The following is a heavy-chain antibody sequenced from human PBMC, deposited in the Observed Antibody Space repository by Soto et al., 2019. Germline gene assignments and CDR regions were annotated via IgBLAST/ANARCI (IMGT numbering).Heavy chain of an antibody. J-gene: IGHJ4*02. CDR1: GYTFTSYG. V-gene: IGHV1-18*01. CDR3: ARDTYSSSFSSDPELDY. CDR2: ISAYNGNT. D-gene: IGHD6-6*01. Sequence: QVQLVQSGAEVKKPGASVKVSCKASGYTFTSYGISWVRQAPGQGLEWMGWISAYNGNTNYAQKLQGRVTMTTDTSTSTAYMELRSLSSDDTAVYYCARDTYSSSFSSDPELDYWGQGTLVTVSS.